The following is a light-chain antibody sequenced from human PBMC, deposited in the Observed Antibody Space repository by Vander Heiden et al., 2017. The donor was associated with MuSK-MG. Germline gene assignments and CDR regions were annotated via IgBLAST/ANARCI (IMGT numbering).Light chain of an antibody. CDR3: QQYTAYPFT. Sequence: DIQMTQSPSSLSASVGDRVTITCRASQDISNYLAWFQQKPGKAPKSLIYAASNLQSGVPSKFSGSGSGTDFTLTISSLQPEDFATYYCQQYTAYPFTFGHGTRVXIK. J-gene: IGKJ3*01. CDR1: QDISNY. CDR2: AAS. V-gene: IGKV1-16*02.